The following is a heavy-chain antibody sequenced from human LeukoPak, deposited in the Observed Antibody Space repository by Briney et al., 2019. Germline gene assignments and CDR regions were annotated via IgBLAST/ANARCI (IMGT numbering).Heavy chain of an antibody. Sequence: GGSLRLSCVASGFTFSSDEMSWVRQAPGKGLEWVSCISAGRSSILYADSVRGRFTISRDNSKNSLYLQMNSLRVEDTAVYYCARGGMAARFAYWGQGTLVTVSS. CDR2: ISAGRSSI. CDR3: ARGGMAARFAY. D-gene: IGHD6-6*01. J-gene: IGHJ4*02. CDR1: GFTFSSDE. V-gene: IGHV3-48*03.